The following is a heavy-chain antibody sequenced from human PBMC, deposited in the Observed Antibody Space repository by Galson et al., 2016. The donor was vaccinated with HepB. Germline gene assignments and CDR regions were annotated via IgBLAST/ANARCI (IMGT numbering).Heavy chain of an antibody. Sequence: SLRLSCAASGFTFSNYGMHWVRQAPGKGLEWVAAISYHGSNIYYGDSVKGRITIFRDNSKNALYLQMNSLRPEDTAVYYCARARSWGGYYFDNWGQGTLVTVSS. CDR3: ARARSWGGYYFDN. CDR1: GFTFSNYG. D-gene: IGHD3-16*01. V-gene: IGHV3-30*03. J-gene: IGHJ4*02. CDR2: ISYHGSNI.